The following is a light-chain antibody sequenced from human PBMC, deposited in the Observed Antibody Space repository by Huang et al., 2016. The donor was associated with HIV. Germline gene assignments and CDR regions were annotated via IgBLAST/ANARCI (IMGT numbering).Light chain of an antibody. CDR2: KAY. V-gene: IGKV1-5*03. CDR1: QSVTIW. Sequence: DIQMTQSPSTLSASVGDRGTITCRASQSVTIWLAWYQQKPGKAPKRLIYKAYTLESGVPSKVSGSGSGTEFTLTIGSQQTDDFATYYCQQYSRSATFGQGTKLEIK. CDR3: QQYSRSAT. J-gene: IGKJ2*01.